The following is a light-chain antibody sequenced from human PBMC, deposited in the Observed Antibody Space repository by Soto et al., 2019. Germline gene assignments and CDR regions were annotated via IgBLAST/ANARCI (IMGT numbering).Light chain of an antibody. J-gene: IGKJ5*01. CDR3: QQAASFPIT. CDR1: QGIKNW. CDR2: TGS. Sequence: DIQMTQSPSTLSASVGDRVTITCRASQGIKNWLAWYQQKPGKAPNLLIYTGSSLQSGVPSRFSGSGSGTDSTLTINSLQPEDFATYYCQQAASFPITFGQGTRLEIK. V-gene: IGKV1-12*01.